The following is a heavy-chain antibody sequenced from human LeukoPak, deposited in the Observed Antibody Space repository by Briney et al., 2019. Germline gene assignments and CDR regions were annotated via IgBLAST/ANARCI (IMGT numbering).Heavy chain of an antibody. CDR2: IYYSGST. CDR1: GGSFSGYY. V-gene: IGHV4-34*01. CDR3: ASYYYGSGSSSWFDP. Sequence: SETLSLTCAVYGGSFSGYYWSWIRQPPGKGLEWIGSIYYSGSTYYNPSLKSRVTISVDTSKNQFSLRLSSVTAADTAVYYCASYYYGSGSSSWFDPWGQGTLVTVSS. D-gene: IGHD3-10*01. J-gene: IGHJ5*02.